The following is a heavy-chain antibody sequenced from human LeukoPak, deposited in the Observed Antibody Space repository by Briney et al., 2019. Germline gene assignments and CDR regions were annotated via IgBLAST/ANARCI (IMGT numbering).Heavy chain of an antibody. CDR3: AKPRDIDSWAFDV. J-gene: IGHJ3*01. CDR1: EFTFNNHD. CDR2: ISYDGRNK. Sequence: GGSLRLSCAASEFTFNNHDMHWVRQAPGKGLEWVAAISYDGRNKYYADSVKGRFSISRDNSKNTLNLQMNSLRTEDTAVFYCAKPRDIDSWAFDVWGQGTMVTVSS. D-gene: IGHD2-15*01. V-gene: IGHV3-30*18.